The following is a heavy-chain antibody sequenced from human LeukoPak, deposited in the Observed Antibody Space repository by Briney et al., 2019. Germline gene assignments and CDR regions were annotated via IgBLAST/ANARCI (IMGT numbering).Heavy chain of an antibody. D-gene: IGHD3-9*01. J-gene: IGHJ4*02. V-gene: IGHV1-2*02. CDR1: GYTFTGYY. CDR2: INPNSGGT. Sequence: GASVKVSCKASGYTFTGYYMHWVRQAPGQGLEWMGWINPNSGGTNYAQKFQGRVTMTRDTSISTAYMELSRLRSDDTAVYYCARVYDILTGYKVDLDYWGQGTLVTVSS. CDR3: ARVYDILTGYKVDLDY.